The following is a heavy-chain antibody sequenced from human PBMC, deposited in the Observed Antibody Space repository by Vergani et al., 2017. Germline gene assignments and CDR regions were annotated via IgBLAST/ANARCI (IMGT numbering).Heavy chain of an antibody. D-gene: IGHD2-2*01. CDR2: IYYSGST. J-gene: IGHJ4*02. CDR3: ARYCSSTSCQTGFDY. CDR1: GGSISSGDYY. Sequence: QVQLQESGPGLVKPSQTLSLTCTVSGGSISSGDYYWSWLRQPPGKGLEWIGYIYYSGSTYYNPSLKSRVTISVDTSKNQFSLKLSSVTAADTAVYYCARYCSSTSCQTGFDYWGQGTLVTVSS. V-gene: IGHV4-30-4*08.